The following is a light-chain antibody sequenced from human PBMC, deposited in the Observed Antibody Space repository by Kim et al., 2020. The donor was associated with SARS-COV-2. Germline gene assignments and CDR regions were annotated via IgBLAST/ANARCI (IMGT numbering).Light chain of an antibody. CDR2: GAS. CDR1: QSVSSTY. J-gene: IGKJ1*01. V-gene: IGKV3-20*01. CDR3: QQYASSPRT. Sequence: CPGERATLFCRASQSVSSTYLAWYQQKPGQAPRLLIYGASSRATGIPDRFSGSGSGTDFTLTISRLEPEDFVVYYCQQYASSPRTFGQGTKVDIK.